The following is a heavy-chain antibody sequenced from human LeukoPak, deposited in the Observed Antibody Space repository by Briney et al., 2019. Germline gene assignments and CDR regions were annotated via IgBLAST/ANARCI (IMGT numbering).Heavy chain of an antibody. CDR1: GGSISSYY. D-gene: IGHD6-13*01. Sequence: SETLSLTCTVSGGSISSYYWSWIRQPPGKGLEWIGYIYYSGSTNYNPSLKSRVTISVDTSKNQFSLKLSSVTAADTAVYYCARRKGRVAAAAVANWFDPWGQGTLVTVSS. CDR3: ARRKGRVAAAAVANWFDP. V-gene: IGHV4-59*08. CDR2: IYYSGST. J-gene: IGHJ5*02.